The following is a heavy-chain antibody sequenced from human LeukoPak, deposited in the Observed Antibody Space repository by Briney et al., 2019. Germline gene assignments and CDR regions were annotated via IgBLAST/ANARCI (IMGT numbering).Heavy chain of an antibody. Sequence: PGGSLRLSCAASGFTFSSYWMHWVRQAPGKGLVWVSRINTDGSSTSYADSVKGRFTISRDNAKNTLYLQMNSLRAEDTAVYYCARDWKDIVVVPAVIEVGDYFDYWGQGTLVTVSS. V-gene: IGHV3-74*01. CDR3: ARDWKDIVVVPAVIEVGDYFDY. CDR2: INTDGSST. CDR1: GFTFSSYW. D-gene: IGHD2-2*02. J-gene: IGHJ4*02.